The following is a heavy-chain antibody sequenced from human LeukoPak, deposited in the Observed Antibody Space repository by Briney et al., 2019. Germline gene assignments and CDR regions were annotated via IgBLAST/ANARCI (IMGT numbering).Heavy chain of an antibody. D-gene: IGHD2/OR15-2a*01. CDR3: ARVQVGLPGVLAWXPXXXXXYXXDV. Sequence: ASVKVSCKASGYTFTGSSIHWVRQAPGQGLEWMGSIKTNSVATNYAQNFQGRVNMTKDTSITTAFMELSRLPSDDTAIYYCARVQVGLPGVLAWXPXXXXXYXXDVXXXXTTVTVS. J-gene: IGHJ6*01. CDR1: GYTFTGSS. CDR2: IKTNSVAT. V-gene: IGHV1-2*02.